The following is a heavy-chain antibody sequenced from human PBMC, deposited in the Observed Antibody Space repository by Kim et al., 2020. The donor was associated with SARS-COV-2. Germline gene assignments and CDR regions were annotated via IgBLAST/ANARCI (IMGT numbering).Heavy chain of an antibody. J-gene: IGHJ4*02. D-gene: IGHD3-10*01. CDR3: AKKRHYYGSGRLIG. Sequence: ADSVKGRFTISRENAKTSLYLQMNSLRAEDTALYYCAKKRHYYGSGRLIGWGQGTLVTVSS. V-gene: IGHV3-9*01.